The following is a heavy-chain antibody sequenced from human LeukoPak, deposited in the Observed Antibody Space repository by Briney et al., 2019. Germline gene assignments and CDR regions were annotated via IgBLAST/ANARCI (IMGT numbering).Heavy chain of an antibody. J-gene: IGHJ6*03. CDR3: GREGFSRGYYQYSYMDV. Sequence: PGGSLRLSCAASKFTFSSFSMSWVRQAPGKGLEWVSAISGSGGSTYYADSVKGRFTISRDNSKNTLCLEMNSLRAEDTAVYYWGREGFSRGYYQYSYMDVWGKGTTVTVSS. D-gene: IGHD3-3*02. CDR2: ISGSGGST. CDR1: KFTFSSFS. V-gene: IGHV3-23*01.